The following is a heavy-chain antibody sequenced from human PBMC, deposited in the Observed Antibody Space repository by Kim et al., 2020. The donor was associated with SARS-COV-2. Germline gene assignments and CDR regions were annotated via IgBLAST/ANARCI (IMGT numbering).Heavy chain of an antibody. CDR2: ISSSSSYI. D-gene: IGHD3-16*01. V-gene: IGHV3-21*01. CDR3: ASGGQDLGGKRTPNDY. CDR1: GFTFSSYS. Sequence: GGSLRLSCAASGFTFSSYSMNWVRQAPGKGLEWVSSISSSSSYIYYADSVKGRFTISRDNAKNSLYLQMNSLRAEDTAVYYCASGGQDLGGKRTPNDYWGQGTLVTVSS. J-gene: IGHJ4*02.